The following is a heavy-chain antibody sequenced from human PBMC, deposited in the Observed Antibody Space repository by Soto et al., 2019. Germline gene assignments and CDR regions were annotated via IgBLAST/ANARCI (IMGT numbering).Heavy chain of an antibody. CDR3: ARVHYSYGPFDY. J-gene: IGHJ4*02. D-gene: IGHD5-18*01. V-gene: IGHV3-66*03. CDR2: IYSCGST. CDR1: GFTVSSNY. Sequence: PGGSLRLSCAASGFTVSSNYMSWVRQAPGKGLEWVSVIYSCGSTYYADSVKGRFTISRDNSKNTLYLQMNSLRAEDTAVYYCARVHYSYGPFDYWGQGTLVTVSS.